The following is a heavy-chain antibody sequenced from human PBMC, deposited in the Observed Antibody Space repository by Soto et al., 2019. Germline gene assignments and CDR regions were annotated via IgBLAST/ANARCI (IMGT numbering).Heavy chain of an antibody. CDR1: GVTFSSYS. Sequence: PGWSLSLSCAASGVTFSSYSMNWVRQTPGKGLEWVSSISSSSSYIYYADSVKGRFTISRDNAKNSLYLQMNSLRAEDTAVYYCARDQLGAVAGTDYWGQGTLVTVSS. D-gene: IGHD6-19*01. CDR2: ISSSSSYI. J-gene: IGHJ4*01. V-gene: IGHV3-21*01. CDR3: ARDQLGAVAGTDY.